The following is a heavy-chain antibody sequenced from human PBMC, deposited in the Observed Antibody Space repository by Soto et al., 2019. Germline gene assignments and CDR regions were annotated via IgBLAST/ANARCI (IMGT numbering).Heavy chain of an antibody. V-gene: IGHV3-23*01. CDR2: VGSSGGKT. J-gene: IGHJ6*02. CDR1: GFTFSSYA. CDR3: AKPTYFNDAVSYVYYYGMDV. Sequence: GGSLRLSCAASGFTFSSYAMSWVRQAPGKGLEWVSAVGSSGGKTTYADPVKGRFTISRDNSKNTLFLQMNSLRAEDTAVYYCAKPTYFNDAVSYVYYYGMDVWGPGATVTVSS. D-gene: IGHD3-10*01.